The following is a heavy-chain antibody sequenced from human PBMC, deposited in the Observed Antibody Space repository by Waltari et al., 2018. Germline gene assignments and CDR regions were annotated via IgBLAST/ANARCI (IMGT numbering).Heavy chain of an antibody. Sequence: EVQLLESGGGLVQPGGSLRLSCAASGFTFSNFAMNWVRQAPGKGLGLVSSIYSDGTTYYADSVKGRFTISRDNSKTRLYLQMNSLRAEDTAVYYCAKEYATQLWLSVFHYWGQGTLVTVSS. CDR2: IYSDGTT. CDR3: AKEYATQLWLSVFHY. J-gene: IGHJ4*02. D-gene: IGHD5-18*01. CDR1: GFTFSNFA. V-gene: IGHV3-23*03.